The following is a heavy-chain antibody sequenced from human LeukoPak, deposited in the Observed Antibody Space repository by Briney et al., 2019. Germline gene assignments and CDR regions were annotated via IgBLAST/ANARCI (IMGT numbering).Heavy chain of an antibody. J-gene: IGHJ4*02. Sequence: GGSLRLSCAASGFTFSSYWMSWVRQAPGKGLEWLSEIGGGGDGAYHADSVKGRFTISRDNSKNTLYLQMNSLRAEDTAVYYCTTSWPKVREGDQWGQGTLVTVSS. D-gene: IGHD3-10*01. CDR3: TTSWPKVREGDQ. V-gene: IGHV3-23*01. CDR1: GFTFSSYW. CDR2: IGGGGDGA.